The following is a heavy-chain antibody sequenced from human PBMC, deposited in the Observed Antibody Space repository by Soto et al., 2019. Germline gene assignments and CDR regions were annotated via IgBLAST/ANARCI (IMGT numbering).Heavy chain of an antibody. J-gene: IGHJ5*02. CDR1: GFTFSSYA. D-gene: IGHD6-19*01. Sequence: GGSLRLSCSASGFTFSSYAMHWVRQAPGKGLEYVSAISSNGGSTYYADSVKGRFTISRDNSKNTLYLQMSSLRAEDTAVYYCVKDRSRWEYRSGPNWFDTWGQGTLVTVSS. CDR2: ISSNGGST. V-gene: IGHV3-64D*06. CDR3: VKDRSRWEYRSGPNWFDT.